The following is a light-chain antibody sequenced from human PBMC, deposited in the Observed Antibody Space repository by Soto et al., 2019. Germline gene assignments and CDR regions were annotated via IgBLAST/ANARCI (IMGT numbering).Light chain of an antibody. V-gene: IGLV1-40*01. J-gene: IGLJ2*01. CDR3: QSYDSSLSGVV. CDR1: SSNIGAGYD. CDR2: GNS. Sequence: QSVLTQPPSVSGAPGQRVTISCTGSSSNIGAGYDVHWYQQLPGTAPKLLIYGNSNRPSGVPDRFSGSKSGTSASLAITGLQAEDDDDYYCQSYDSSLSGVVFGGGTKPTVL.